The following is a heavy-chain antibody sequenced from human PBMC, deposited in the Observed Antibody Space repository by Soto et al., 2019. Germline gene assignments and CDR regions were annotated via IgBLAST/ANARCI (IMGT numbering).Heavy chain of an antibody. Sequence: ASVKVSCKASGYTFTSYGISWVRQAPGQGLEWMGWISAYNGNTNYAQKLQGRVTMTTDTSTSTAYMELRSLRSDDTAVYYCASNPDSRSSDAFDIWGQGTMVTVS. CDR3: ASNPDSRSSDAFDI. V-gene: IGHV1-18*01. CDR2: ISAYNGNT. J-gene: IGHJ3*02. CDR1: GYTFTSYG. D-gene: IGHD6-6*01.